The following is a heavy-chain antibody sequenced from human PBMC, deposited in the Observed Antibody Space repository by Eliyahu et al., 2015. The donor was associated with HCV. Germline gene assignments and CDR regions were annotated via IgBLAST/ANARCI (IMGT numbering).Heavy chain of an antibody. Sequence: QVQLVQSGAEVKQPGASVKVSCKVSGYTLXELSMHWVRQAPGKGLEWMGGFDPEDGETIYAQKFQGRVTMTEDTSTDTAYMELSSLRSEDTAVYYCGTNLPRLRGNYYSGMDVWGQGTTVTVSS. V-gene: IGHV1-24*01. D-gene: IGHD3-16*01. CDR1: GYTLXELS. J-gene: IGHJ6*02. CDR3: GTNLPRLRGNYYSGMDV. CDR2: FDPEDGET.